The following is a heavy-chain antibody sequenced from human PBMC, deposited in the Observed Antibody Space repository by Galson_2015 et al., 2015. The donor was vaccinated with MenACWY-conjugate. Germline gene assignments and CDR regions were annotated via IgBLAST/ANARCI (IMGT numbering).Heavy chain of an antibody. V-gene: IGHV3-7*01. Sequence: LRLSCAASGFTLSHYWMSWVRQAPGKGLEWLANIKDDGSQKYHIDSVKGRFTISRDDSKNTLYLQMTTLRVDDTAVYYCARDKKEYLPVRSNWFDPWGQGTLVIVSS. CDR2: IKDDGSQK. J-gene: IGHJ5*02. D-gene: IGHD2/OR15-2a*01. CDR1: GFTLSHYW. CDR3: ARDKKEYLPVRSNWFDP.